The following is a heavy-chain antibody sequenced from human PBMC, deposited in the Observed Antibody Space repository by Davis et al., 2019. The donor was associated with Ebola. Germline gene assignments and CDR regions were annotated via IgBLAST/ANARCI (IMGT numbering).Heavy chain of an antibody. Sequence: GESLKISCAASGFTFSNYGLHWVRQAPGKGLEWVAVISYDGSNKYYADSVKGRFTISRDNSKNTLYLQMNSLRAEDTAVYYCASRTPAATHWGQGTLVTVSS. D-gene: IGHD2-2*01. J-gene: IGHJ4*02. CDR3: ASRTPAATH. CDR2: ISYDGSNK. V-gene: IGHV3-30*03. CDR1: GFTFSNYG.